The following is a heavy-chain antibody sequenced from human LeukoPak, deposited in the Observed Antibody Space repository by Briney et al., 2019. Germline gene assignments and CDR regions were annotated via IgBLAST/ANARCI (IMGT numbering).Heavy chain of an antibody. CDR1: GGSLSSSSYY. Sequence: PSETLSLTCTVSGGSLSSSSYYWGWIRQPPGKGLERIGSIYYSGSTYYNPSLKSRVTISVDTSKNQFSLNLSSVTAADTAVYYSARRASGYGLYWGQGSLVTVSS. D-gene: IGHD3-22*01. CDR2: IYYSGST. V-gene: IGHV4-39*01. J-gene: IGHJ4*02. CDR3: ARRASGYGLY.